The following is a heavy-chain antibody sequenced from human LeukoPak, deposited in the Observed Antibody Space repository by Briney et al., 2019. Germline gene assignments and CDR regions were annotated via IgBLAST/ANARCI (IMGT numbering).Heavy chain of an antibody. D-gene: IGHD6-19*01. V-gene: IGHV3-74*01. CDR1: GFTFNTYA. J-gene: IGHJ3*02. Sequence: GGSLRLSCAAAGFTFNTYAMAWVRQAPGKGLVWVSLINGAGSGTSYADSVKGRFINSRDNAKNTLYLQVNSLRADDTAMYYCARVAVAGYDAFDIWGPGTMVTVSS. CDR3: ARVAVAGYDAFDI. CDR2: INGAGSGT.